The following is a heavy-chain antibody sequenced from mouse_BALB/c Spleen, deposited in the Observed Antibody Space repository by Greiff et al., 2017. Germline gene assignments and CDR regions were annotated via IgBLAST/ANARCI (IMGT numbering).Heavy chain of an antibody. CDR3: ARSTTGYAMDY. Sequence: EVQLQESGPSLVKPSQTLSFTCSVTGDYITSGYWNWVRKFPGNKLEYMGYISYSDSTYKNPSLKSRISITRDTSKNQYYQQLNSVTTEDTATYYCARSTTGYAMDYWGQGTSVTVSS. CDR2: ISYSDST. D-gene: IGHD1-1*01. CDR1: GDYITSGY. J-gene: IGHJ4*01. V-gene: IGHV3-8*02.